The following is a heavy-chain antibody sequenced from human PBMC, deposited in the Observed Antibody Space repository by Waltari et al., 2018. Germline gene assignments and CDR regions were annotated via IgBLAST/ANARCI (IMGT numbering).Heavy chain of an antibody. CDR1: GFTVSNYY. V-gene: IGHV3-74*01. Sequence: EVQLVESGGGLVQPGASLRLSCAASGFTVSNYYTHWVRQGPGKGLVWSSCSNNGGGSSTTYADSVKGRFTISKDNAKNTVYLQMNSLRAEDTAVYHCARGGQLALDYWGQGTLVTVSS. J-gene: IGHJ4*02. D-gene: IGHD6-6*01. CDR2: SNNGGGSST. CDR3: ARGGQLALDY.